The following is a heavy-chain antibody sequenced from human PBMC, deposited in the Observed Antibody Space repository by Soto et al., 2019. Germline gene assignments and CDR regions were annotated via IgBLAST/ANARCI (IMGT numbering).Heavy chain of an antibody. V-gene: IGHV4-34*01. CDR2: INHSGST. D-gene: IGHD3-10*01. CDR3: ARVRQTYYYGSGSYYPSWFDP. Sequence: SETLSLTCAVYGGSFSGYYWSWIRQPPGKGLEWIGEINHSGSTNYNPSLKSRVTISVDTSKNQFSLKLSSVTAADTAVYYCARVRQTYYYGSGSYYPSWFDPWGQGTLVTVSS. J-gene: IGHJ5*02. CDR1: GGSFSGYY.